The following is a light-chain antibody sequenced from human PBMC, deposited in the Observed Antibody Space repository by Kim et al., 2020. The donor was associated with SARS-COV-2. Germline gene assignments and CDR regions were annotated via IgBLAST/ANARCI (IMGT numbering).Light chain of an antibody. Sequence: PGERANLSCRASKSVSTYLAWYPQKPGKAPRLLIYDASNRATGIPDRFSGSGSGTDFTLTISSLESEDFAVYYCQQRSNWPPALTFGGGTKVDIK. CDR3: QQRSNWPPALT. CDR2: DAS. V-gene: IGKV3-11*01. J-gene: IGKJ4*01. CDR1: KSVSTY.